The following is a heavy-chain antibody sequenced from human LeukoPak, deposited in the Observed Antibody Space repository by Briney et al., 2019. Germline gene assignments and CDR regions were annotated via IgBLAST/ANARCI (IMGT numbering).Heavy chain of an antibody. D-gene: IGHD3-10*01. J-gene: IGHJ6*03. CDR1: GFTFSSYE. V-gene: IGHV3-48*03. CDR2: ISSSGSTI. CDR3: ARDFIWFGVNHYYMDV. Sequence: GGSLRLSCAASGFTFSSYEMNWVRQAPGKGLEWVSYISSSGSTIYYADSVKGRFTISRDNAKNSLYLQMNSLRAEDTAVYYCARDFIWFGVNHYYMDVWGKGTTVTISS.